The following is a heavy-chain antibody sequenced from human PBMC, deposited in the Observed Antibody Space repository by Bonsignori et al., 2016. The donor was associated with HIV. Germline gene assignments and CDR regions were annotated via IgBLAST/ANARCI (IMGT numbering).Heavy chain of an antibody. D-gene: IGHD2-21*01. Sequence: LRLSCTVSGGSISSGSYYWSWIRQPAGKGLEWIGRIYTSGSTNYNPSLKSRVTISVDTSKNQFSLKLSSVTAADTAVYYCARDRAYCGGDCYSWFDPWGQGTLVTVSS. CDR2: IYTSGST. V-gene: IGHV4-61*02. J-gene: IGHJ5*02. CDR3: ARDRAYCGGDCYSWFDP. CDR1: GGSISSGSYY.